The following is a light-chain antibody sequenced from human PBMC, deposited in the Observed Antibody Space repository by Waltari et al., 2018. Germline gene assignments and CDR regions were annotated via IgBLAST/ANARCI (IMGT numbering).Light chain of an antibody. CDR2: GAS. Sequence: VLTQSPGTLSLSPGERATLSCRASQSLTKRYLAWYQQKPGQAPRLLIYGASSRAAGVPDRFSGSWSGTDLTLTNSRLEPEDFALYYCQQYGSSVLYTFGQGTKLEIK. V-gene: IGKV3-20*01. CDR3: QQYGSSVLYT. CDR1: QSLTKRY. J-gene: IGKJ2*01.